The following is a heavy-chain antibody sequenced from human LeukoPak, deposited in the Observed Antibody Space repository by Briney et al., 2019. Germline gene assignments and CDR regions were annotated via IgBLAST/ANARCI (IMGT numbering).Heavy chain of an antibody. V-gene: IGHV4-31*11. D-gene: IGHD2-21*01. CDR1: GDSVTSGGYY. CDR3: ARDVVVTSSPDAFDI. CDR2: ISNSGTT. Sequence: SETLSLTCAVSGDSVTSGGYYWTWVRHHPGKGLEWIGYISNSGTTSYNPSLKSRVSISVDTSDNQFSLRLTSVTAADTAVYYCARDVVVTSSPDAFDIWGQGTMVTVSS. J-gene: IGHJ3*02.